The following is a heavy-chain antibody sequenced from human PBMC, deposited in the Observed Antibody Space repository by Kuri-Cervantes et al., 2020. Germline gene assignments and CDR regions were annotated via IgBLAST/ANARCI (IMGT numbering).Heavy chain of an antibody. CDR1: GFTFSSYG. V-gene: IGHV3-30*18. J-gene: IGHJ6*02. CDR2: ISYDGSNK. Sequence: GSLRLSCAASGFTFSSYGMHWVRQAPGKGLEWVAVISYDGSNKYYADSVKGRFTISRDNSKNTLYLQMNSLRAEDTAVYYCAKDIVALLTGPYYYYGMDVWGQGTTVTVSS. D-gene: IGHD3-9*01. CDR3: AKDIVALLTGPYYYYGMDV.